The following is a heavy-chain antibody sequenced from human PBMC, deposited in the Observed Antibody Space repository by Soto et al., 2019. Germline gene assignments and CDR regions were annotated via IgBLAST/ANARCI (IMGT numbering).Heavy chain of an antibody. CDR2: ISGTSRTI. D-gene: IGHD2-15*01. CDR1: GFTFSNYY. Sequence: QVQLVESGGGLVKPGGSLRLSCAASGFTFSNYYMSWIRQAPGKGLEWVSYISGTSRTIYYADSFKGRFTISRDNAKNSQYLQMNGLRAEDTAVYFCARDVDARSGNDGFDIWGQGTMVTVSS. CDR3: ARDVDARSGNDGFDI. J-gene: IGHJ3*02. V-gene: IGHV3-11*01.